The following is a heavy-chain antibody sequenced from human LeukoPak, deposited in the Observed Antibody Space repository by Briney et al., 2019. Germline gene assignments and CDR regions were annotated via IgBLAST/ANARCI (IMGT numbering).Heavy chain of an antibody. V-gene: IGHV1-8*01. J-gene: IGHJ5*02. CDR2: MNPNSGNT. CDR1: GYTFTSYD. Sequence: ASVKVSCKASGYTFTSYDINWVRQATGQGLEWMGWMNPNSGNTGYAQKFQGRVTMTRNTSISTAYMELSSLRSEDTAVYYCARGRYFYYDSSGYYPSWFDPWGQGTLVTVSS. D-gene: IGHD3-22*01. CDR3: ARGRYFYYDSSGYYPSWFDP.